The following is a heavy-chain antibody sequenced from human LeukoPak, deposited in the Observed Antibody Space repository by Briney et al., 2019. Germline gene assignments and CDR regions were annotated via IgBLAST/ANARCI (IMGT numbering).Heavy chain of an antibody. CDR1: GFTFSSYS. CDR2: ISSSSSYI. J-gene: IGHJ6*03. Sequence: TGGSLRLSCAASGFTFSSYSMNWVRQAPGKGLEWVSSISSSSSYIYYADSVKGRFTISRDNAKNSLYLQMNSLRAEDTAVYYCARPPGAAAVLAPRGNSRYMDVWGKGTTVTVSS. D-gene: IGHD6-13*01. V-gene: IGHV3-21*01. CDR3: ARPPGAAAVLAPRGNSRYMDV.